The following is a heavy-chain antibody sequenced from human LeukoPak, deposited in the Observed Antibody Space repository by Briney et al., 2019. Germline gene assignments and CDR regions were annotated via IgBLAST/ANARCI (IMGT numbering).Heavy chain of an antibody. Sequence: SETLSLTCTVSGGSISSSSYYWGWIRQPPGKGLEWIGSIYYSGSTYYNPSLKSRVTISVDTSKNQFSLKLSSVTAADTAVYYGARDSGTTGEFNFDPWGQGTLVTVSS. V-gene: IGHV4-39*07. CDR3: ARDSGTTGEFNFDP. CDR1: GGSISSSSYY. D-gene: IGHD3-16*01. J-gene: IGHJ5*02. CDR2: IYYSGST.